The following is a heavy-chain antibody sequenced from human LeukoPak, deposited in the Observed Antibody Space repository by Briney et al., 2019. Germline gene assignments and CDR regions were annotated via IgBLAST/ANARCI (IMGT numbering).Heavy chain of an antibody. CDR3: AKGGCSNSLDY. CDR1: GFTFDEYG. V-gene: IGHV3-20*04. CDR2: TNWNGRST. J-gene: IGHJ4*02. D-gene: IGHD4-23*01. Sequence: PGGSLRLSCAVSGFTFDEYGMTWVRQAPGKGLEWVSGTNWNGRSTGYADSVKGRFTISRDNAKNSLYLQMNSLSAADTAVYYCAKGGCSNSLDYWGQGTLVTVSS.